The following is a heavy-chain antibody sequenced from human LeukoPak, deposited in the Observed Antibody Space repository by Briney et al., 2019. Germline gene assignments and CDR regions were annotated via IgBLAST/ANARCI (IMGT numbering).Heavy chain of an antibody. Sequence: GGSLRLSCSASGFTFSNAWMTWVHQAPGKGLEWVGRIKSKTDGGTTDYAATVKDRFTISRDDSKNTLYLQMDSLKTEDTAVYYCTTAEGYYQSYWGQGTLVTVSS. V-gene: IGHV3-15*01. CDR2: IKSKTDGGTT. J-gene: IGHJ4*02. D-gene: IGHD3-22*01. CDR1: GFTFSNAW. CDR3: TTAEGYYQSY.